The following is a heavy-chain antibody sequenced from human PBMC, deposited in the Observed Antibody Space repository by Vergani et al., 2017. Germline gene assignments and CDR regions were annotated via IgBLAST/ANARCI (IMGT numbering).Heavy chain of an antibody. V-gene: IGHV5-51*01. CDR1: EYSFGNYW. D-gene: IGHD1-1*01. J-gene: IGHJ4*02. CDR3: ARHTTYTDS. CDR2: IYPADSDT. Sequence: EVELVQSGPEMRKPGESLKISCKGSEYSFGNYWIGWVRPMPGKGLEWMGIIYPADSDTRYSPSFQGQVTISAYKSISTAFLQWDSLKASDTALYYCARHTTYTDSWGQGTLVTVSS.